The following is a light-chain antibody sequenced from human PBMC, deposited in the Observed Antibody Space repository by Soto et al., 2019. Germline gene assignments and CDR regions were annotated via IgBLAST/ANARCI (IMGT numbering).Light chain of an antibody. CDR2: EGS. V-gene: IGLV2-23*01. J-gene: IGLJ1*01. Sequence: QSVLTHPASVSWSPGHSITIACSGSISDVGSSGLVSWYQHHPGQVPKLIIYEGSRRPSGVSSRFSGSKTGNTASLTITGLQAEEDANYYCCSYVGATNYVFGTGTKVTVL. CDR1: ISDVGSSGL. CDR3: CSYVGATNYV.